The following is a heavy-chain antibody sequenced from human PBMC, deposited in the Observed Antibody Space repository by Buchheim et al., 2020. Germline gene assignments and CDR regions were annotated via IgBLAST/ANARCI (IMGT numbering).Heavy chain of an antibody. J-gene: IGHJ6*02. V-gene: IGHV3-33*01. Sequence: QVQLVESGGGVVQPGRSLRLSCAASGFTFSSYGMHWVRQAPGKGLEWVAVIWYDGCNKYYADSVKGRFTISRDNSKNTLYLQMNSLRAEDTAVYYCARAQDDYADYYYYGMDVWGQGTT. CDR2: IWYDGCNK. D-gene: IGHD4-17*01. CDR3: ARAQDDYADYYYYGMDV. CDR1: GFTFSSYG.